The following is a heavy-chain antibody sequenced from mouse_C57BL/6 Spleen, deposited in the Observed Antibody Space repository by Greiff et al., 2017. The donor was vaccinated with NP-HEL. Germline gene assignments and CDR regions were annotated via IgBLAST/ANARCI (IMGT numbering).Heavy chain of an antibody. Sequence: EVQVVESGGGLVQPGGSLSLSCAASGFTFTDYYMSWVRQPPGKALEWLGFIRNKANGYTTEYSASVKGRFTISRDNSQSILYLQMNALRAEDSATYYCARSHYYGSSYDWFAYWGQGTLVTVSA. CDR1: GFTFTDYY. J-gene: IGHJ3*01. V-gene: IGHV7-3*01. CDR3: ARSHYYGSSYDWFAY. D-gene: IGHD1-1*01. CDR2: IRNKANGYTT.